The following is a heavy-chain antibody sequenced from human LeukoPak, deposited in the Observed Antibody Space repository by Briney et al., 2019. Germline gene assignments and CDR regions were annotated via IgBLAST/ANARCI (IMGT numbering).Heavy chain of an antibody. J-gene: IGHJ4*02. CDR2: INHSGST. CDR1: GGSFSGYY. CDR3: ARVNDGFDY. Sequence: DPSETLSLTCAVYGGSFSGYYWSWIRQPPGKGLEWIGEINHSGSTNYNPSLKSRVTISVDASKNQFTLKLSSVTAADTAVYYCARVNDGFDYWGQGTLVTVSS. D-gene: IGHD2-8*01. V-gene: IGHV4-34*01.